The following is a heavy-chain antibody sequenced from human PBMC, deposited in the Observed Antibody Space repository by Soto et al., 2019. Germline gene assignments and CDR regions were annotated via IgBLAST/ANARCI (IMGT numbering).Heavy chain of an antibody. CDR1: GGSISSSSYY. CDR3: VCIFSGGYGYVFYYYGMDV. CDR2: IFYSGST. J-gene: IGHJ6*02. V-gene: IGHV4-39*01. D-gene: IGHD5-18*01. Sequence: SEILSLTCTVSGGSISSSSYYWGWVRQPPGKGLEWIGSIFYSGSTYYNPSLKSRVTISVDTSKNQFSLKLSSVTAADTAVYSCVCIFSGGYGYVFYYYGMDVWGQGTTVTVSS.